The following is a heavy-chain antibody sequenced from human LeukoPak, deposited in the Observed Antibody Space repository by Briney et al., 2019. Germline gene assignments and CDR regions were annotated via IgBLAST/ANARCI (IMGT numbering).Heavy chain of an antibody. J-gene: IGHJ4*02. CDR3: ARQGWFGELLSPLDY. Sequence: PSETLSLTCAVYGGSFSGYYWSWIRQPPGKGLEWIGEINHSGSTNYNPSLKSRVTISVDTSKNQFSLKLSSVPAADTAVYYCARQGWFGELLSPLDYWGQGTLVTVSS. D-gene: IGHD3-10*01. CDR1: GGSFSGYY. CDR2: INHSGST. V-gene: IGHV4-34*01.